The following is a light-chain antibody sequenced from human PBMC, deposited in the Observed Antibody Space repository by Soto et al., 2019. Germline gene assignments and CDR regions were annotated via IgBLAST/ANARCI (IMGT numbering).Light chain of an antibody. J-gene: IGLJ1*01. V-gene: IGLV1-44*01. CDR3: AAWDDSLNGHYV. Sequence: QSVLTQPPSASGTPGQRVTISCSGSSSNIGSNTVNWYQQLPGTAPKLLIYSNNQRPSGVPDRLSGSKSGTSAYLAISGLQAEDEAAYYGAAWDDSLNGHYVFGTGTKVPVL. CDR2: SNN. CDR1: SSNIGSNT.